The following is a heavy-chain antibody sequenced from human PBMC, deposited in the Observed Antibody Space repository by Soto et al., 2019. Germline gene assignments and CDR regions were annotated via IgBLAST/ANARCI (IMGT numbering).Heavy chain of an antibody. CDR1: GAPITWGDYS. J-gene: IGHJ5*02. D-gene: IGHD2-2*01. CDR3: ARGRVVVPAAVMFNCLDP. V-gene: IGHV4-30-2*01. Sequence: PSETLSLTCALSGAPITWGDYSWNWIRQPPGKGLEWIGYIFHGGSTYYNPSLRSRVTISVDRSRTQFSLKMSSVTAADTAVYYCARGRVVVPAAVMFNCLDPWGQGALVT. CDR2: IFHGGST.